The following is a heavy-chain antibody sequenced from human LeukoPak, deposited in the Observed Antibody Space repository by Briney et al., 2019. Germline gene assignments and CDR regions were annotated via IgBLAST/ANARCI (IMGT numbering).Heavy chain of an antibody. D-gene: IGHD2-8*01. V-gene: IGHV4-34*01. CDR3: AGGTTNTKGAFDM. Sequence: SETLSLTCAVYGGSFSGYYWSWIRQPPGKGLEWIGEINHSGSTNYNPSLKSRVTISVDTSKNQFSLKLSSVTAADTAVYYCAGGTTNTKGAFDMWGQGTMVTVSS. CDR2: INHSGST. J-gene: IGHJ3*02. CDR1: GGSFSGYY.